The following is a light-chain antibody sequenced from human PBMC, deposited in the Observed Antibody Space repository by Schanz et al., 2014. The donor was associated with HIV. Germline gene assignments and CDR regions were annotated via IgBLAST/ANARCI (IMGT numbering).Light chain of an antibody. CDR1: TGAVTSGHY. V-gene: IGLV7-46*01. CDR2: DTS. CDR3: LLSYSAARQVV. J-gene: IGLJ2*01. Sequence: AVVTQEPSLTVSPGGTVTLTCGSSTGAVTSGHYPYWFQQKPGQAPRTLIYDTSNKHSWTPARFSGSLLGGKAALTLSGAQPEDEAEYYCLLSYSAARQVVFGGGTKLTVL.